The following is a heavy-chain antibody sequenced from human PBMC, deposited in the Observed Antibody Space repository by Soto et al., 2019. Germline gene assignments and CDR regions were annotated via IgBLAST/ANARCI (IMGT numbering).Heavy chain of an antibody. J-gene: IGHJ4*02. D-gene: IGHD4-17*01. V-gene: IGHV4-59*01. CDR3: ARDPRGDYVHKGFDY. CDR1: GGSISSYY. Sequence: PSETLSLTCTVSGGSISSYYWSWIRQPPGKGLEWIGYIYYSGSTNYNPSLKSRVTISVDTSKNQFSLKLSSVTAADTAVYYCARDPRGDYVHKGFDYWGQGTLVTVSS. CDR2: IYYSGST.